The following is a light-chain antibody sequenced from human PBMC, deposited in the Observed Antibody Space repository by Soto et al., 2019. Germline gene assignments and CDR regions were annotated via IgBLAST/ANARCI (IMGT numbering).Light chain of an antibody. Sequence: EIVMTQSPGTLSLSPGESATLSCRASQSVSSNLAWYQQKPGQAPRLLIYGASSRATGIPDRFSGSGSGTDFTLTISSLEPEDFAVYYCQQYNNCLTWTFGQGTKVDIK. CDR1: QSVSSN. CDR2: GAS. CDR3: QQYNNCLTWT. J-gene: IGKJ1*01. V-gene: IGKV3D-15*01.